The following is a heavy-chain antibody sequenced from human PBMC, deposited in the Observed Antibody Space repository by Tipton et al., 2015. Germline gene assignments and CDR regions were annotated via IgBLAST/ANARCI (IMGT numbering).Heavy chain of an antibody. D-gene: IGHD2-2*01. CDR2: IYFNGIT. CDR1: GDSISRSTTYF. CDR3: ARGKEELLFPSGWLDP. Sequence: TLSLTCTVSGDSISRSTTYFWGWIRQAPGKGLEWVGTIYFNGITYYNPSLKTRVTISVDTSMNHFSLRLRSVTAADTAVYFCARGKEELLFPSGWLDPWGQGTQVTVSS. V-gene: IGHV4-39*02. J-gene: IGHJ5*02.